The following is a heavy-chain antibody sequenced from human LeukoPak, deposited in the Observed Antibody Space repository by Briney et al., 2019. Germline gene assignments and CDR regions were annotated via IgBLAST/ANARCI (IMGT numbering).Heavy chain of an antibody. CDR1: GGSISSGSYY. V-gene: IGHV4-61*02. J-gene: IGHJ4*02. CDR3: ARDGFAHYFDY. Sequence: KPSETLSLTCTVSGGSISSGSYYWSWIRQPAGKGLEWIGRIYTSGSTNYNPSLKSRVTISVDTSKNQFSLKLSSVAAADTAVYYCARDGFAHYFDYWGQGTLVTVSS. CDR2: IYTSGST.